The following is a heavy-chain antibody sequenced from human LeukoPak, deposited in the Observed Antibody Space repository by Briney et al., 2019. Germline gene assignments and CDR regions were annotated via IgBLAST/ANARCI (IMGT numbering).Heavy chain of an antibody. CDR1: GFTFSDYW. CDR3: ARDSRRGSSSPAEYFQH. J-gene: IGHJ1*01. D-gene: IGHD6-6*01. CDR2: INSDGSNT. Sequence: GGSLRLSCAASGFTFSDYWMYWVRQAPGKGLVWVSYINSDGSNTNYADSVKGRFTVSRDNAKNSLYLQMNSLRAEDTALYYCARDSRRGSSSPAEYFQHWGQGTLVTVSS. V-gene: IGHV3-74*01.